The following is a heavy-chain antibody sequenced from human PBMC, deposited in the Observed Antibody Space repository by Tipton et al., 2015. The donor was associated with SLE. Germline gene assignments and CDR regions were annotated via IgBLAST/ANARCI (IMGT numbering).Heavy chain of an antibody. Sequence: SLRLSCAAPGFTFSSYWMSWVRQAPGKGLEWVANIKQDGSEKFYVDSVKGRFTISRDNAKNSLYLQMNSLRAEDTAVYYCARVPPDWGGDYYMDVWGKGTTVTVSS. CDR3: ARVPPDWGGDYYMDV. CDR1: GFTFSSYW. V-gene: IGHV3-7*03. J-gene: IGHJ6*03. D-gene: IGHD7-27*01. CDR2: IKQDGSEK.